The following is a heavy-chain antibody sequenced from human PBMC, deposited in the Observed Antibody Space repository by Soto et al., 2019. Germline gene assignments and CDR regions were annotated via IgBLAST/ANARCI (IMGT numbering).Heavy chain of an antibody. CDR3: ATRGGGSYFFDY. D-gene: IGHD1-26*01. CDR1: GYTLTELS. Sequence: ASVKVSCKVSGYTLTELSMHWVRRAPGKGLEWMGGFDPEDGETIYAQKFQGRVTMTEDTSTDTAYMELSSLRSEDTAVYYCATRGGGSYFFDYWGQGTLVTVSS. V-gene: IGHV1-24*01. CDR2: FDPEDGET. J-gene: IGHJ4*02.